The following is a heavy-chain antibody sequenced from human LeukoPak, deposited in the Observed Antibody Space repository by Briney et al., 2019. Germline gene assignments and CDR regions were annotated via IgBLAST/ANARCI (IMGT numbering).Heavy chain of an antibody. CDR2: IYESGTT. V-gene: IGHV4-34*01. D-gene: IGHD2-15*01. CDR1: GESLNSYY. CDR3: ARGAWATRLAS. J-gene: IGHJ4*02. Sequence: SETLSLTCAVYGESLNSYYWSWVRQPPGEGLEWIGEIYESGTTKYNPSLKSRVAIPMVPSKQQFSLILSSVTAADTAVYYCARGAWATRLASWGLGTPVIVSS.